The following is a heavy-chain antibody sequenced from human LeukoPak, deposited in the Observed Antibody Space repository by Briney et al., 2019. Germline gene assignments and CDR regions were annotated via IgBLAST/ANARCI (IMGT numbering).Heavy chain of an antibody. CDR2: IGISSGNT. CDR3: ARDYRYAFDN. D-gene: IGHD5-12*01. Sequence: GGSLRLSCAASGFTYSSYSMNWVRQALGKGLEWISYIGISSGNTKYADSVKGRFTISADSAKNSLYLQMNSLRVEDTAVYYCARDYRYAFDNWGQGTLVTVSS. CDR1: GFTYSSYS. V-gene: IGHV3-48*04. J-gene: IGHJ4*02.